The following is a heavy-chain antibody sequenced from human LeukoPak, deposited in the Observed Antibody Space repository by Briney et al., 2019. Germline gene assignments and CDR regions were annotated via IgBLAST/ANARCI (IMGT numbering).Heavy chain of an antibody. V-gene: IGHV1-2*02. CDR1: GYIFTDYY. CDR3: ARHPLVVHNWFDP. J-gene: IGHJ5*02. D-gene: IGHD2-15*01. Sequence: ASVTVSCKASGYIFTDYYIHWVRQAPGQGLEWMGWINPNSGGTNYAQKFQGRVTMTRDTSISTAYMELRSLRSDDTAVYYCARHPLVVHNWFDPWGQGTLVTVSS. CDR2: INPNSGGT.